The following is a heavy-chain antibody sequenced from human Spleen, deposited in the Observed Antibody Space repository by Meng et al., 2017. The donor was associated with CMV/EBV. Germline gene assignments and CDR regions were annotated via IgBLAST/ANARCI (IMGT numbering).Heavy chain of an antibody. V-gene: IGHV4-34*01. Sequence: SSRSVIGQPLGKGMEWIGEINHIVGTNDNPSLESRVTISLDTSKNPFSLKLNSVTAADTAIYYCARGRVLPSTLFGRKGNWFDPWGQGALVTVSS. CDR3: ARGRVLPSTLFGRKGNWFDP. CDR2: INHIVGT. J-gene: IGHJ5*02. D-gene: IGHD3-3*01. CDR1: SS.